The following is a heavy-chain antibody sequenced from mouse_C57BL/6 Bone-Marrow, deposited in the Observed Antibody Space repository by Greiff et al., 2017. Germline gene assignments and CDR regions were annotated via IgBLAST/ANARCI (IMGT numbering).Heavy chain of an antibody. CDR3: ATYGSSHWYFDV. V-gene: IGHV2-5*01. CDR1: GFSLTSYG. Sequence: QVQLQQSGPGLVQPSQSLSITCTVSGFSLTSYGVHWVRQSPGKGLEWLGVIWRGGSTDYNAAFMSRLSLTKDNSKSQVFFKMNSLQADDTAIYYCATYGSSHWYFDVWGTGTTVTVSS. J-gene: IGHJ1*03. CDR2: IWRGGST. D-gene: IGHD1-1*01.